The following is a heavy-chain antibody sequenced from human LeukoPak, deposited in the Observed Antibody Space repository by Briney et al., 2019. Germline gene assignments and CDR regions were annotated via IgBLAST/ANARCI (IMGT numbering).Heavy chain of an antibody. J-gene: IGHJ4*02. CDR2: IGSSGET. CDR1: GFTFSSYA. D-gene: IGHD1-1*01. CDR3: ARSLKWNLVALDY. Sequence: GGSLRLSCVASGFTFSSYAMSWVRQAPGKGLEWVSFIGSSGETNYADSVKGRFTISRDNSKNTLYLQMSSLRAEDTALYYCARSLKWNLVALDYWGQGTLVSVSS. V-gene: IGHV3-23*01.